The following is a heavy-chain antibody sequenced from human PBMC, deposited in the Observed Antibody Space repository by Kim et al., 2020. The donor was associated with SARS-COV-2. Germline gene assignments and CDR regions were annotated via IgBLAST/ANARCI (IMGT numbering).Heavy chain of an antibody. Sequence: SETLSLTCTVSGGSISSYYWSWIRQPPGKGLEWIGYIYYSGSTNYNPSLKSRVTISVDTSKNQFSLKLSSVTAADTAVYYCASWGDYGKDYWGQGTLVTVSS. J-gene: IGHJ4*02. V-gene: IGHV4-59*08. CDR2: IYYSGST. D-gene: IGHD4-17*01. CDR1: GGSISSYY. CDR3: ASWGDYGKDY.